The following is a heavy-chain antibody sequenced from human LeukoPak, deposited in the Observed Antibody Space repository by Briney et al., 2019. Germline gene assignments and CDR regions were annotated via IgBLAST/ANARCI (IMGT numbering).Heavy chain of an antibody. CDR1: GYSFTSFW. Sequence: PGESLKISCQGSGYSFTSFWIGWVRQMPGKGLEWMGIIYPGDSDTRYSPSFQGQVTISADKSISTAYLQWSSLKASDTAMYYCARHGEYSSGWLGYYYYYMDVWGKGTTVTVSS. J-gene: IGHJ6*03. CDR3: ARHGEYSSGWLGYYYYYMDV. CDR2: IYPGDSDT. D-gene: IGHD6-19*01. V-gene: IGHV5-51*01.